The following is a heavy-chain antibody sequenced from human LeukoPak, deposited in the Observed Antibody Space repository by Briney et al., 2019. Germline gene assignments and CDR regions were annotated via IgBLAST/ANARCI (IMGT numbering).Heavy chain of an antibody. V-gene: IGHV3-30*02. D-gene: IGHD1-26*01. CDR1: GFTFSSYG. Sequence: GGSLRLSCAASGFTFSSYGMHWVRQAPGKGLEWVAFIRYDGSNKYYADSVKGRFTISRDNSKNTLYLQMNSLRAEDTAVYYCAKDNGLLQLPNTGYFDYWGQGTLVTVSS. CDR3: AKDNGLLQLPNTGYFDY. CDR2: IRYDGSNK. J-gene: IGHJ4*02.